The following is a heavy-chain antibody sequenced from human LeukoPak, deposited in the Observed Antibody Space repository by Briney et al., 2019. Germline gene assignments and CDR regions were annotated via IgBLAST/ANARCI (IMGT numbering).Heavy chain of an antibody. D-gene: IGHD6-13*01. V-gene: IGHV3-23*01. J-gene: IGHJ4*02. Sequence: GGSLRLSCAASGFTFSSYAMSWVRQAPGKGLGWVSSISGSGGSIYYADSVKGRFPISRDNSKSTLYLQMNSLRAEDTAIYYCAKEAVAAAGPFDYWGQGTLVAVSS. CDR2: ISGSGGSI. CDR3: AKEAVAAAGPFDY. CDR1: GFTFSSYA.